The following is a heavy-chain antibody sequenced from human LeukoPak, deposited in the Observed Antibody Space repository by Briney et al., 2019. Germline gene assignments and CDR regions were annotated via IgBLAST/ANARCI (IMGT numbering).Heavy chain of an antibody. J-gene: IGHJ4*02. D-gene: IGHD3-10*01. V-gene: IGHV3-15*01. CDR1: GFTFSNAW. CDR2: IKSKTDGGTT. Sequence: GGSLRLSCGASGFTFSNAWMSWVRQGPGKGLEWVGRIKSKTDGGTTDYTAPVEGRFTISRDDSKNTLYLQMNSLKTEDTAVYYCTTVRYGSGSYHDYWGQGTLVTVSS. CDR3: TTVRYGSGSYHDY.